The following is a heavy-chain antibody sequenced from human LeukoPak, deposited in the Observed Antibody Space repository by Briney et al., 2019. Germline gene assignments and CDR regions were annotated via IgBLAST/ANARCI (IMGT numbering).Heavy chain of an antibody. J-gene: IGHJ4*02. CDR1: GYTFRNYG. D-gene: IGHD3-22*01. Sequence: ASVKVSCKASGYTFRNYGITWVRQATGQGLEWMGWISAYSGNTDYAQKLQGRVTMTTDTSTSTAYMELRSLRSDDTAVYYCAREGYYDSSGYSDYWGQGTLVTVSS. CDR3: AREGYYDSSGYSDY. CDR2: ISAYSGNT. V-gene: IGHV1-18*01.